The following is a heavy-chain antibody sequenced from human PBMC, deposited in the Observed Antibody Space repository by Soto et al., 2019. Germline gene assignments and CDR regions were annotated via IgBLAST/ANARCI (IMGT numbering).Heavy chain of an antibody. J-gene: IGHJ1*01. V-gene: IGHV5-51*01. D-gene: IGHD6-13*01. Sequence: GESLKISCKGSGYSFTSYLICWVRQMPVKGLEWMGIIYPGDSDTRYSPSFQGQATISADKSISTAYLQWSSLKASDTAMYYCARLPLIQRQKLAEYFQHFGQGTLVAVSS. CDR2: IYPGDSDT. CDR1: GYSFTSYL. CDR3: ARLPLIQRQKLAEYFQH.